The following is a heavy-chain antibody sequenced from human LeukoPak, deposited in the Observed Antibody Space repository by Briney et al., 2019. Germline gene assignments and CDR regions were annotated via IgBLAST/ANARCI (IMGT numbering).Heavy chain of an antibody. CDR1: GFTFSSYS. D-gene: IGHD6-6*01. CDR3: ARDRIRRIAARGNWFDP. Sequence: GGSLRLSCAASGFTFSSYSMNWVRQAPGKGLEWVSYISSSSSTIYYADSVKGRFTISRDNAKNSLYLQMNSLRAEDTAVYYCARDRIRRIAARGNWFDPWGQGTLVTVSS. J-gene: IGHJ5*02. V-gene: IGHV3-48*01. CDR2: ISSSSSTI.